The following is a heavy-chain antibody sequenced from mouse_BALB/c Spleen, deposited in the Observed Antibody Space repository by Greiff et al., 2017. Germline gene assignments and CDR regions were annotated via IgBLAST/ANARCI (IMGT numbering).Heavy chain of an antibody. J-gene: IGHJ2*01. CDR1: GYTFTDYA. V-gene: IGHV1S137*01. D-gene: IGHD1-1*01. CDR3: ARHYGSSYGGFDY. Sequence: VQLQQSGAELVRPGVSVKISCKGSGYTFTDYAMHWVKQSHAKSLEWIGVISTYYGDASYNQKFKGKATMTVDKSSSTAYMELARLTSEDSAIYYCARHYGSSYGGFDYWGQGTTLTVSS. CDR2: ISTYYGDA.